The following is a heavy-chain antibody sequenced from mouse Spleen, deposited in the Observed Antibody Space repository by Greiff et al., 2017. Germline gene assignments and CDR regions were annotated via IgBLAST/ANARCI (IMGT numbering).Heavy chain of an antibody. Sequence: QVQLQQPGAELVKPGASVKLSCKASGYTFTSYWMHWVKQRPGQGLEWIGMIHPNSGSTNYNEKFKSKATLTVDKSSSTAYMQLSSLTSEDSAVYYCAREGLRLRFAYWGQGTLVTVSA. J-gene: IGHJ3*01. CDR3: AREGLRLRFAY. CDR2: IHPNSGST. V-gene: IGHV1-64*01. CDR1: GYTFTSYW. D-gene: IGHD1-2*01.